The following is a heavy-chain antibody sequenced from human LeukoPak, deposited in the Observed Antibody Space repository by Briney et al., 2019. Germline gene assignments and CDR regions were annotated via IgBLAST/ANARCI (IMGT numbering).Heavy chain of an antibody. Sequence: GGSLRLSCAASGFTFSSYAMSWVRQAPGKGLEWVSAISGSGGSTYYADSVKGRFTISRDNSKNTLYLQMNSLRAEDTAVYYCAKSGIQLWLHIPYGMDVWGQGTTVTVSS. D-gene: IGHD5-18*01. V-gene: IGHV3-23*01. CDR3: AKSGIQLWLHIPYGMDV. CDR2: ISGSGGST. J-gene: IGHJ6*02. CDR1: GFTFSSYA.